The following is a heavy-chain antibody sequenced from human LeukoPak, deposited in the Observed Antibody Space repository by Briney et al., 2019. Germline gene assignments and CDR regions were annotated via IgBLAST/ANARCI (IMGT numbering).Heavy chain of an antibody. CDR1: EYTFTSYY. CDR3: ARVRGELLLDF. D-gene: IGHD1-26*01. J-gene: IGHJ4*02. CDR2: INPSGGST. V-gene: IGHV1-46*01. Sequence: ASVKVSCKAFEYTFTSYYMHWVRQVPGQGLEWMGIINPSGGSTTYAQKFQGRVTMTRDMSTSTVYMELSSLRSEDTAVYYCARVRGELLLDFWGQGTLVTVSS.